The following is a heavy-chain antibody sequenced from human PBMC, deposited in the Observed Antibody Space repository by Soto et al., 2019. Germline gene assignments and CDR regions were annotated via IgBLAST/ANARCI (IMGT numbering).Heavy chain of an antibody. J-gene: IGHJ6*03. CDR3: ARMGPTRITIFEVVITYYYYYYMDV. CDR2: INHSGST. Sequence: SETLSLTCAVYGGSFSGYYWSWIRQPPGKGLEWIGEINHSGSTNYNPSLKSRVTISVDTSKNQFSLKLSSVTAADTAVYYCARMGPTRITIFEVVITYYYYYYMDVWGKGTTVTVSS. D-gene: IGHD3-3*01. CDR1: GGSFSGYY. V-gene: IGHV4-34*01.